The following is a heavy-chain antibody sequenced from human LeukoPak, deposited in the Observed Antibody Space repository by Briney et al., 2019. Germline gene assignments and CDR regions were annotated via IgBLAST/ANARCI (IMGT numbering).Heavy chain of an antibody. V-gene: IGHV1-8*01. CDR1: GYTFTSYD. CDR3: ARENRIQLWSD. J-gene: IGHJ4*02. Sequence: ASVKVSCKASGYTFTSYDINWVRQATGQGLEWMGWMNPNSGNSGYAQKFQGRVTMARNTSISTAYMELGSLRSEDTAVYYCARENRIQLWSDWGQGTLVTVSS. D-gene: IGHD5-18*01. CDR2: MNPNSGNS.